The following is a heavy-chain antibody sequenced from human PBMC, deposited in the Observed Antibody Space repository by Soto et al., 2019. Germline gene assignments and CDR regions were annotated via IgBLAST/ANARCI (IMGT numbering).Heavy chain of an antibody. J-gene: IGHJ6*02. V-gene: IGHV4-61*01. D-gene: IGHD3-10*01. CDR3: ARGVGFVYYYYHMEL. CDR2: IYYSGSA. CDR1: GGSVSNISDY. Sequence: PSETLSLTCTVSGGSVSNISDYWSWVRQPPGKGLEWIGYIYYSGSADYNPSLGSRVTISLDTSKNQFSLKLSSVTTADTAVYYCARGVGFVYYYYHMELWGQGTTFTVCS.